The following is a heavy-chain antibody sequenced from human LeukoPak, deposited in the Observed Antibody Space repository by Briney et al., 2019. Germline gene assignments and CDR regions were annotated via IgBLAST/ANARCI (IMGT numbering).Heavy chain of an antibody. CDR2: INPNSGGT. J-gene: IGHJ3*02. D-gene: IGHD1-20*01. CDR1: GYTFTGHY. CDR3: ARGGITGTTRGPTRLNDAFDI. V-gene: IGHV1-2*04. Sequence: GASVKVSCKASGYTFTGHYMHWVRQAPGQGLEWMGWINPNSGGTNYAQKFQGWVTMTRDTSISTAYMELSRLRSDDTAVYYCARGGITGTTRGPTRLNDAFDIWGQGTMVTVSS.